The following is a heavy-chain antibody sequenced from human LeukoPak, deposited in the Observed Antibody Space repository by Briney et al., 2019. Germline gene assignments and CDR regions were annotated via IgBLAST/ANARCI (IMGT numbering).Heavy chain of an antibody. CDR1: GYTFTGYD. CDR3: ARGASRSFDY. Sequence: ASVKVSCKASGYTFTGYDINWVRQATGQGLEWMGWMNPNSGKTGYAQKFQGRVSITGDTSTTTAYMELSSLRSEDTAVYYCARGASRSFDYWGQGTLVAVSS. J-gene: IGHJ4*02. CDR2: MNPNSGKT. V-gene: IGHV1-8*02.